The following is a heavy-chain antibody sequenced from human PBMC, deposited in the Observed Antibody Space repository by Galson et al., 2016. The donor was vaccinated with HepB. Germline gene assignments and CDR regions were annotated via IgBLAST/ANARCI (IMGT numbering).Heavy chain of an antibody. Sequence: SLRLSCAASGFTFSSYAVSWVRQAPGKGLEWVSAISGSAASTYYADSVKGRFTISRDNSKNTLYLRMNSLRAEDTAVYYCAKDRLPYGSGSFFPDYWGQGTLVTVSS. D-gene: IGHD3-10*01. CDR2: ISGSAAST. CDR1: GFTFSSYA. J-gene: IGHJ4*02. V-gene: IGHV3-23*01. CDR3: AKDRLPYGSGSFFPDY.